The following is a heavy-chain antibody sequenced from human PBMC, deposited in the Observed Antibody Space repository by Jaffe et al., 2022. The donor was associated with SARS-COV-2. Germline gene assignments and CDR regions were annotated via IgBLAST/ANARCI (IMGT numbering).Heavy chain of an antibody. Sequence: QVQLVESGGGVVQPGRSLRLSCAASGFNFRSYGIYWVRQAPGKGLEWVALMWHDGTRPNYADSVKGRFTISRDNSKSTVYLQMNSLRAEDTAVYYCARDLSVGAGEVWGQGTTVTVSS. D-gene: IGHD6-13*01. V-gene: IGHV3-33*01. CDR2: MWHDGTRP. J-gene: IGHJ6*02. CDR1: GFNFRSYG. CDR3: ARDLSVGAGEV.